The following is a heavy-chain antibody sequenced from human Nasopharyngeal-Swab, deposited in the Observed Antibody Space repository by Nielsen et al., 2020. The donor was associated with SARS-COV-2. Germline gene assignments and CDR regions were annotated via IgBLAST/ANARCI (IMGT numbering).Heavy chain of an antibody. Sequence: GESLKISCAASGFTFSSYAMSWVRQAPGKGLEWVSAISGSGGSTYYADFVKGRFTIPRDKSKNTLYLQMNSLKAEDTAVYYCAKNLGNILRYFDWLLDAFDIWGQGTMVTVSS. CDR2: ISGSGGST. V-gene: IGHV3-23*01. CDR3: AKNLGNILRYFDWLLDAFDI. J-gene: IGHJ3*02. D-gene: IGHD3-9*01. CDR1: GFTFSSYA.